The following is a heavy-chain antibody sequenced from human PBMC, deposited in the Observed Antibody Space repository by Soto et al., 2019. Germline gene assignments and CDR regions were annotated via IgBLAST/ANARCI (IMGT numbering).Heavy chain of an antibody. CDR3: ARCRIRSSSSVYYYYGMDV. J-gene: IGHJ6*02. D-gene: IGHD6-6*01. CDR1: GGTFSSYA. V-gene: IGHV1-69*13. CDR2: IIPIFGTA. Sequence: SVKVSCKSSGGTFSSYAISWVRQAPGQGLEWMGGIIPIFGTANYAQKFQGRVTITADESTSTAYMELSSLRSEDTAVYYCARCRIRSSSSVYYYYGMDVWGQGTTVTVSS.